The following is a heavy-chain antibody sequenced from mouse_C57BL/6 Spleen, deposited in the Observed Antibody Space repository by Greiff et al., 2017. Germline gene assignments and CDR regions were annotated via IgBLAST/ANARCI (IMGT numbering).Heavy chain of an antibody. Sequence: VKQSCKASGYTFTSYWMQWVKQRPGQGLEWLGEIDPSDSYTNYNQKFKGKATLTVDTSSSTAYMQLSSLTSEDSAVYYCARSYYSPYAMDYWGQGTSVTVSS. J-gene: IGHJ4*01. V-gene: IGHV1-50*01. CDR2: IDPSDSYT. D-gene: IGHD2-12*01. CDR3: ARSYYSPYAMDY. CDR1: GYTFTSYW.